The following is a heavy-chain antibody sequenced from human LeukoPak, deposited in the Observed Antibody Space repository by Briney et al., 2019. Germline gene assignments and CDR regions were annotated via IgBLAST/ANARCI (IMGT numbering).Heavy chain of an antibody. J-gene: IGHJ6*02. CDR3: ARDRAVATPLTYYYYYGMDV. CDR1: GFTFSSYA. D-gene: IGHD5-12*01. V-gene: IGHV3-30-3*01. Sequence: GRSLRLSCAASGFTFSSYAMHWVRQAPGKGLEWVAVISYDASNKYYADSVKGRFTISRDNSKNTLYLQMNSLRAEDTAVYYCARDRAVATPLTYYYYYGMDVWGQGTTVTVSS. CDR2: ISYDASNK.